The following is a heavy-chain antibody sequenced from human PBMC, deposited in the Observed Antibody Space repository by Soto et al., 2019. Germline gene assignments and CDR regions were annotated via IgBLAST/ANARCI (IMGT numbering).Heavy chain of an antibody. J-gene: IGHJ4*02. V-gene: IGHV3-23*01. CDR1: GFTFSSYA. Sequence: EVQLLESGGGLVQPGGSLRLSCAASGFTFSSYAMSWVRQAPGKGLEWVSAISGSGGSTYYADSVKGRFTISRDNSKNTLYLQMNSLRAEDTAVYYCAGYCGGYCSGGSSIRHGDYWGQGTLVTVSS. D-gene: IGHD2-15*01. CDR3: AGYCGGYCSGGSSIRHGDY. CDR2: ISGSGGST.